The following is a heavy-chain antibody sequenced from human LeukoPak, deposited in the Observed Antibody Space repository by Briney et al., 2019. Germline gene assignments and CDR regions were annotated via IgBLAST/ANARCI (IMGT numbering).Heavy chain of an antibody. CDR3: ARSVSVTTGY. Sequence: GGSLRLSCAASGFTFSSYSMDWVRQAPGKGLEWVSSISSSSSYIYYADSVKGRFTISRDNAKNSLYLQMNSLRAEDTAVYYCARSVSVTTGYWGQGTLVTVSS. CDR2: ISSSSSYI. J-gene: IGHJ4*02. V-gene: IGHV3-21*01. CDR1: GFTFSSYS. D-gene: IGHD1-14*01.